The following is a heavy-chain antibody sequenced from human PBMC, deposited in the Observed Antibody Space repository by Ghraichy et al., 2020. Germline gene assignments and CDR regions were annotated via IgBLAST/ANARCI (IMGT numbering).Heavy chain of an antibody. V-gene: IGHV4-4*07. CDR2: VYTTGKT. D-gene: IGHD3-3*01. CDR3: VGAPAGTYHFEF. CDR1: GGSLSNYY. Sequence: SETLSLTCTVSGGSLSNYYWNWIRQSAEKGLEWIGRVYTTGKTNYSPSLNRRLTMSLDTSSNQLTLQLTSVTAADTAVYYCVGAPAGTYHFEFWGQGTLVTVSS. J-gene: IGHJ1*01.